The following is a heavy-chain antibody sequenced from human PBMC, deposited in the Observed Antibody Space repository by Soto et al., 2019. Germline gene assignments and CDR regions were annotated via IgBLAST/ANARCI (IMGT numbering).Heavy chain of an antibody. CDR1: GGSFSGYY. J-gene: IGHJ6*02. V-gene: IGHV4-34*01. CDR3: ARGAGGVLKGHYGMAA. Sequence: QVQLQQWGAGLLKPSETLSLTCAVYGGSFSGYYWSWIRQPPGKGLEWIGEINHSGSTNYNPSLKGQFPKSVDPPRTHFPLKRGLGPPADRAVYYGARGAGGVLKGHYGMAAGGQGTTVT. CDR2: INHSGST. D-gene: IGHD3-16*01.